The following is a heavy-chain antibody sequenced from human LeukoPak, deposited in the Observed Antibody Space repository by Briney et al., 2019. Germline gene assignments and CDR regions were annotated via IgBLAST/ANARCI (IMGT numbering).Heavy chain of an antibody. CDR1: GGSFSAYY. CDR3: ARLNVANFDY. J-gene: IGHJ4*02. CDR2: IYYSGST. Sequence: PSETLSLTCAVSGGSFSAYYWTWIRQPPGKGLEWIGSIYYSGSTYYNPSLKSRVTISVDTSKNQFSLKLSSVTAADTAVYYCARLNVANFDYWGQGTLVTVSS. D-gene: IGHD5-12*01. V-gene: IGHV4-39*01.